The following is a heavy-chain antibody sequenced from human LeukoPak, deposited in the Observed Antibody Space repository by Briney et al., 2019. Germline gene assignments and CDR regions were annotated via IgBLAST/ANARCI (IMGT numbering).Heavy chain of an antibody. CDR1: GGSFSGYY. CDR3: ARAIAAAGTGWFDP. D-gene: IGHD6-13*01. CDR2: INHSGST. J-gene: IGHJ5*02. V-gene: IGHV4-34*01. Sequence: PSETLSLTCAVYGGSFSGYYWSWIRQPPGKGLEWIGEINHSGSTNYNPSLKSRVTISVDTSKNQFSLKLSSVTAADTAMYYCARAIAAAGTGWFDPWGQGTLVTVSS.